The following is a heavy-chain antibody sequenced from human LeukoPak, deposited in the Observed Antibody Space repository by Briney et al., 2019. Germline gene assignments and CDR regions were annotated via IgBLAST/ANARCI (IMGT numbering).Heavy chain of an antibody. CDR2: ISYTGTYI. CDR3: ARDGYSSGGGGY. Sequence: GGSLRLSCAASAFSLNAYNMNWVRQAPGKGLEWVSSISYTGTYIYYADSVKGRFTISRDNAQNSLYLQMNSLRAEDTAVYYCARDGYSSGGGGYWGQGTLVTVSS. J-gene: IGHJ4*02. CDR1: AFSLNAYN. V-gene: IGHV3-21*01. D-gene: IGHD6-19*01.